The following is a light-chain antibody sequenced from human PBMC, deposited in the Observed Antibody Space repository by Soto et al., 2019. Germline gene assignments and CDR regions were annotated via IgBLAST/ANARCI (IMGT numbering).Light chain of an antibody. CDR1: QGIXND. Sequence: QXTQSPSSLPASVGDRVTIICRASQGIXNDLGWYQQKPGKAPKRLIYAASSLDGGVPSRFSGSGSGTEFTLTISSLQPEDFATYYCLQHNTYPYTFGQGTKLEIK. CDR3: LQHNTYPYT. CDR2: AAS. V-gene: IGKV1-17*01. J-gene: IGKJ2*01.